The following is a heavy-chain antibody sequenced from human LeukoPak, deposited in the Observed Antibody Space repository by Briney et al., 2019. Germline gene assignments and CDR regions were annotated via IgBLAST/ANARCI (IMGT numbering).Heavy chain of an antibody. CDR1: GFTFTSFS. J-gene: IGHJ4*02. D-gene: IGHD6-19*01. CDR3: SKDHFERGSGWVSGY. V-gene: IGHV3-23*01. Sequence: GGSLRLSCAASGFTFTSFSMSWVRQAPGKGLEWVSSIGFSGGTTYYADSVKGRFTISRDSSKNTAYLQMNSLRADDTAVYYCSKDHFERGSGWVSGYWGQGTLVTVAS. CDR2: IGFSGGTT.